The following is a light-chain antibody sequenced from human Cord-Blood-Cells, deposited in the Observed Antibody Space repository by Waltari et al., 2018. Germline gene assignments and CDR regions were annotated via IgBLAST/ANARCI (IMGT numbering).Light chain of an antibody. V-gene: IGLV2-23*01. J-gene: IGLJ3*02. CDR3: CSYAGSSTWM. CDR1: SSDVGSYNL. Sequence: QSALTQPASVSGSPGQSITISCTGTSSDVGSYNLVSCYQQHPGKAPKLRIYEGSKPPSGVSKRFSSSKSGNTASLTISGLQAEDEADYYCCSYAGSSTWMFGGGTKLTVL. CDR2: EGS.